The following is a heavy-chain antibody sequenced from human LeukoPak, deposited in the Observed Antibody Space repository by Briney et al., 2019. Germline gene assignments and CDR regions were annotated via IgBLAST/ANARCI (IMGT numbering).Heavy chain of an antibody. J-gene: IGHJ5*02. CDR3: ARKKFIAAGGFDP. D-gene: IGHD6-6*01. CDR2: IYYSGST. Sequence: SETLSLTCTVSGGALTNYYWSWIRQPPGKGLEWIGYIYYSGSTNYNPSLKSRVTISVDTSKNQFSLKLGSVTAADTAVYYCARKKFIAAGGFDPWGQGTLVTVSS. V-gene: IGHV4-59*01. CDR1: GGALTNYY.